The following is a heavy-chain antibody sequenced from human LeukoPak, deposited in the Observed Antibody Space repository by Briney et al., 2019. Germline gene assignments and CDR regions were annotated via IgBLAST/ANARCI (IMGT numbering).Heavy chain of an antibody. CDR2: INHGGST. D-gene: IGHD6-13*01. J-gene: IGHJ4*02. CDR1: GGSFSGHY. V-gene: IGHV4-34*01. Sequence: SETLSLTCAVSGGSFSGHYWNWIRQPPGKGLEWIGEINHGGSTNYNPSLKSRVTISVDTSQKQFSLRLSSVTAADTAVYYCARGRYVTTRGGAAAGFLDYWGQGTLVTVST. CDR3: ARGRYVTTRGGAAAGFLDY.